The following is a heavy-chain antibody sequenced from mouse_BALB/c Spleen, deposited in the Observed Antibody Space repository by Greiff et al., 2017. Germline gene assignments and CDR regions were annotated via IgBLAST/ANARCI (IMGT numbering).Heavy chain of an antibody. CDR3: ARKDGYDPSFAY. Sequence: VQLQQSGPELVKPGASVKIPCKASGYTFTDYNMDWVKQSHGKSLEWIGDINPNNGGTIYNQKFKGKATLTVDKSSSTAYMELRSLTSEDTAVYYCARKDGYDPSFAYWGQGTLVTVSA. CDR2: INPNNGGT. J-gene: IGHJ3*01. V-gene: IGHV1-18*01. D-gene: IGHD2-2*01. CDR1: GYTFTDYN.